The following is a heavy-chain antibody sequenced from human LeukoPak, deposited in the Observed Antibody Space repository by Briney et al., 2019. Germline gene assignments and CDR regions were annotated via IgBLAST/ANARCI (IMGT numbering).Heavy chain of an antibody. CDR2: INPNSGGT. D-gene: IGHD3-10*01. CDR3: ARALLFTMVRGVEIDY. V-gene: IGHV1-2*02. CDR1: GYTFTGYY. Sequence: GASVKVSCKASGYTFTGYYMHWVRQAPGQGLEWMGWINPNSGGTNYAQKFQGRVTMTRDTPISTAYMELSRLRSDDTAVYYCARALLFTMVRGVEIDYWGQGTLVTVSS. J-gene: IGHJ4*02.